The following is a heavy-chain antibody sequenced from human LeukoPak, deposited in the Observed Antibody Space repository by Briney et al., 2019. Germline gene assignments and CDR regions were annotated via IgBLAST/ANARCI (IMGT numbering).Heavy chain of an antibody. CDR3: ARAISDWPRYYFDL. V-gene: IGHV4-59*02. CDR2: IHDSDNS. J-gene: IGHJ4*02. Sequence: PSETLSLTCTVSGASVSLFYWTWIRQPPGKGLEWIGYIHDSDNSKYNPSLKSRVTMAVDTSKPQFSLTLTSVSTADTAVYYCARAISDWPRYYFDLWGQGIPVTVSS. CDR1: GASVSLFY. D-gene: IGHD3-9*01.